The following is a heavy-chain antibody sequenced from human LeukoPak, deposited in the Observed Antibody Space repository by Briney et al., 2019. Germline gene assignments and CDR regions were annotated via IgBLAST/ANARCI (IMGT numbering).Heavy chain of an antibody. CDR3: ARDYLRGYYDSSGYFVT. CDR1: GYTFSGYY. CDR2: INPNSGGT. Sequence: ASVKVSCKASGYTFSGYYMHWVRQAPGQGLEWMGRINPNSGGTNYAQKFQGRVTMTRDTSISTAYMELSRLRSDDTAVYYCARDYLRGYYDSSGYFVTWGQGTLVTVSS. V-gene: IGHV1-2*06. D-gene: IGHD3-22*01. J-gene: IGHJ4*02.